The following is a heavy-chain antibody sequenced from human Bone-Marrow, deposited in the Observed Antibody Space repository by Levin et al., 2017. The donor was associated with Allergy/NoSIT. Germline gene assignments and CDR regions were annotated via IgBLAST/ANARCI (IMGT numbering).Heavy chain of an antibody. D-gene: IGHD7-27*01. CDR1: GFTISSNF. Sequence: GGSLRLSCAASGFTISSNFMSWVRQAPGKGLEWVSIIYTSGTTYYADSVKGRFTISRDNSKNSLYLQMNSLRGEDTAIYYCARLMGTHWGQGTLVTVSS. CDR2: IYTSGTT. V-gene: IGHV3-53*01. CDR3: ARLMGTH. J-gene: IGHJ4*02.